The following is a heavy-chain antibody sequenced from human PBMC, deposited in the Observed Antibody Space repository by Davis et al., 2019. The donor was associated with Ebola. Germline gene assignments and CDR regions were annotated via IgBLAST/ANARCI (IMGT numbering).Heavy chain of an antibody. CDR1: GFTFSDYY. Sequence: SLNISCAASGFTFSDYYMSWIRQAPGKGLEWVSYISSSGSTIYYADSVKCRSTISRDNAKNTMSLQMNSLRVEDTAVYYCVRDSGYYSHDYWGHGTLVTVSS. J-gene: IGHJ4*01. CDR3: VRDSGYYSHDY. CDR2: ISSSGSTI. V-gene: IGHV3-11*04. D-gene: IGHD5-12*01.